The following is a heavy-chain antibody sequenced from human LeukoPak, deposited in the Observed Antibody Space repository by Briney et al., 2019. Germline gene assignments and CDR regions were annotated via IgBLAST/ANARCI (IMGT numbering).Heavy chain of an antibody. Sequence: SETLSLTCAVYGGSFSGYYRSWIRQPPGKGLEWIGKINHSGSTNYNPSLKSRVTISVDTSKNQFSLKLSSVTAADTAVYYCARRMRYSYGDNYFDYWGQGTLVTVSS. CDR2: INHSGST. V-gene: IGHV4-34*01. CDR1: GGSFSGYY. J-gene: IGHJ4*02. D-gene: IGHD5-18*01. CDR3: ARRMRYSYGDNYFDY.